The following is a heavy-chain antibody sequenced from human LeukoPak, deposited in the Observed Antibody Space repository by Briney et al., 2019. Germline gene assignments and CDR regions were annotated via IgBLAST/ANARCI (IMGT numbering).Heavy chain of an antibody. CDR3: ARDTVQWKQPSIHAFDI. Sequence: ASVKVSCKASGYTFTSYGISWVRQAPGQGLEWMGWISAYNGNTNYAQKLQGRVTMTTDTSTSTAYMELRSLRSDDTAVYYCARDTVQWKQPSIHAFDIWGQGTMVTVSS. J-gene: IGHJ3*02. V-gene: IGHV1-18*01. CDR2: ISAYNGNT. D-gene: IGHD5-18*01. CDR1: GYTFTSYG.